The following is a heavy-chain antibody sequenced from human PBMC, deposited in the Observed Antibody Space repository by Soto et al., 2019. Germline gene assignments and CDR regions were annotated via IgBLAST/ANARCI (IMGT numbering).Heavy chain of an antibody. J-gene: IGHJ4*02. V-gene: IGHV3-23*01. CDR1: GFTFSNYA. CDR3: AGRSSGWYFDY. CDR2: ISGSGGST. D-gene: IGHD6-19*01. Sequence: EVQLLESGGGLVQPGGSLRLSCAAPGFTFSNYAMNWVRQAPGKGLEWVSVISGSGGSTYYADSVKGRFTISRDNSKNTLYLQMNSLRGEVTAVYYCAGRSSGWYFDYWGQGTLVTVSS.